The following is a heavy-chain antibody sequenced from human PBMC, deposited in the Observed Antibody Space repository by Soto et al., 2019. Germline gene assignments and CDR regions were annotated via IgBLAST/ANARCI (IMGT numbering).Heavy chain of an antibody. D-gene: IGHD2-2*02. J-gene: IGHJ6*03. CDR3: TSPYYCSSTSCYNYYYYMDV. CDR2: IKSKTDGGTT. CDR1: GFTFSNAW. V-gene: IGHV3-15*01. Sequence: EVQLVESGGGLVQPGGSLRLSCAASGFTFSNAWMSWVRQAPGKGLEWVGRIKSKTDGGTTDYAAPVKGRFTISRDDSKNTLYLQMNSLKTEDTAVYYCTSPYYCSSTSCYNYYYYMDVWGKGTTVTVSS.